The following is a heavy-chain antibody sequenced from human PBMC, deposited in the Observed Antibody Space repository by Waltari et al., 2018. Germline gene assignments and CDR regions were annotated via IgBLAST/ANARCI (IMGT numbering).Heavy chain of an antibody. Sequence: EVQLEESGGGLVQPGGSLRLSCAASGFSVSNNYMSWVRQAPGKGLGWVSVIYIGGRTYYADSVKGRFTISRDSSKNTLYLQMNNLRAEDTAVYYCARDLGTGGWGLFDYWGQGILVTVSS. D-gene: IGHD6-19*01. V-gene: IGHV3-66*02. CDR1: GFSVSNNY. J-gene: IGHJ4*02. CDR2: IYIGGRT. CDR3: ARDLGTGGWGLFDY.